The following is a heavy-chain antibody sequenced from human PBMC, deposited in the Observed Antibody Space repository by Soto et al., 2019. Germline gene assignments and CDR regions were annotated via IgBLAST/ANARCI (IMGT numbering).Heavy chain of an antibody. Sequence: GGSLRLSCAASGFIFTRYSMNWVRQAPGKGLEWVSSISSTTNYIYYGNSMKGRFTISRDNAKNSLYLEMNSLRAEDTAVYYCARESEDLTSNFDYWGQGTLVTVSS. J-gene: IGHJ4*02. CDR2: ISSTTNYI. CDR3: ARESEDLTSNFDY. CDR1: GFIFTRYS. V-gene: IGHV3-21*06.